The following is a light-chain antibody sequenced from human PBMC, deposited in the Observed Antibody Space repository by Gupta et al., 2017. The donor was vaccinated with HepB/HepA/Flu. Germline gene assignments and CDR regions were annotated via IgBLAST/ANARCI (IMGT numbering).Light chain of an antibody. CDR2: AAS. Sequence: AIRMTQSPSSFSASTGDRVTITCRASQGISSYLAWYQQKPGKAPKLLIYAASTLQSGVPSRFSGSGSGTDFTLTISCLQSEDFATYSCQQDDSYPPTSGQGTRLEIK. CDR3: QQDDSYPPT. CDR1: QGISSY. J-gene: IGKJ5*01. V-gene: IGKV1-8*01.